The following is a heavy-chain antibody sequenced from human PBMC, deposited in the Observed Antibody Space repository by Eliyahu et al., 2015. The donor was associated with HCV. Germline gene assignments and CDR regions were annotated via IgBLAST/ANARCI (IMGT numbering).Heavy chain of an antibody. J-gene: IGHJ4*02. CDR3: TRSFDY. V-gene: IGHV3-7*01. D-gene: IGHD2/OR15-2a*01. CDR2: INQDASEK. Sequence: EVQLVESGGGLVQPGGSLRLSXAASGFTFRSYWLNWVRQAPGKGLEWVATINQDASEKYYVDSVNGRFTISRDNAKNSAHLQMNNLRADDMAVYYCTRSFDYWGQGTLVAVSS. CDR1: GFTFRSYW.